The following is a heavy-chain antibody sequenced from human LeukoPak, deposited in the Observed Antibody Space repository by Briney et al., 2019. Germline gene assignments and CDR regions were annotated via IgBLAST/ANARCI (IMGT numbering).Heavy chain of an antibody. CDR3: ATDRCYYDSSGYLALDY. J-gene: IGHJ4*02. V-gene: IGHV1-24*01. CDR1: GYTLTELS. Sequence: ASVKVSCKVSGYTLTELSMHWVRQAPGKGLEWMGGFDPEDGETIYAQKFQGRVTMTEDTSTDTAYMELSSLRSEDTAVYYCATDRCYYDSSGYLALDYWGQGTLVTVSS. D-gene: IGHD3-22*01. CDR2: FDPEDGET.